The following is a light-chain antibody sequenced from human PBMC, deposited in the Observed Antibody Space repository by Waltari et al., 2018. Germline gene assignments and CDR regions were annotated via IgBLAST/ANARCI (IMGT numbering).Light chain of an antibody. V-gene: IGKV3-20*01. CDR3: HYYGSSPWT. CDR2: GAS. CDR1: QSVTDNY. Sequence: EIVLTQSPGTLSLSPGERATLSCRASQSVTDNYLAWYQQKPGQAPRPLIYGASSRATGIPDRVSGSGSGADFTLTISRQEPEDFAVYFCHYYGSSPWTFGQGTKVEIK. J-gene: IGKJ1*01.